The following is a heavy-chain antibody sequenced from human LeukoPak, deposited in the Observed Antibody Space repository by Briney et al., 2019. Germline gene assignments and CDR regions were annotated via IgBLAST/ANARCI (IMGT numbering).Heavy chain of an antibody. Sequence: PGGSLRLSCAASGFTFSSYSMNWVRQAPGKGLEWVSSISSSSSYIYYADSVKGRFTISRDNAKNSLYLQMNSLRVEDTAVYYCAREPYYDSSGYCLDYWGQGTLVTVSS. D-gene: IGHD3-22*01. CDR3: AREPYYDSSGYCLDY. CDR1: GFTFSSYS. CDR2: ISSSSSYI. J-gene: IGHJ4*02. V-gene: IGHV3-21*04.